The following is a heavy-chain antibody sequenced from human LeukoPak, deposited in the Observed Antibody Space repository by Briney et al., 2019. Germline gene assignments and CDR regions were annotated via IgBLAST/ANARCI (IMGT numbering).Heavy chain of an antibody. D-gene: IGHD3-10*01. CDR1: GGSISSGDYY. CDR3: ARAVHRGVIIKYAFDI. J-gene: IGHJ3*02. Sequence: SETLSLTCTVSGGSISSGDYYWRWIRQPPGKCLEWIGYIYYSGSTYYNPSLKSRVTISVDTSKNQFSLKLSSVTAADTAVYYCARAVHRGVIIKYAFDIWGQGTMVTVSS. V-gene: IGHV4-30-4*01. CDR2: IYYSGST.